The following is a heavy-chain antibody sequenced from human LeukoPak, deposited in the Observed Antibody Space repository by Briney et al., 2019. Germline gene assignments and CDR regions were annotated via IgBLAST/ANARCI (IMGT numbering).Heavy chain of an antibody. CDR2: IYYSGST. J-gene: IGHJ4*02. Sequence: SETLSLTCAVSGGSISSGGYSWSWIRQPPGKGLEWIGSIYYSGSTYYNPSLKSRVTISVDTSKNQFSLKLSSVTAADTAVYYCARRGVGSGWYFDYWGQGTLVTVSS. V-gene: IGHV4-39*01. CDR1: GGSISSGGYS. CDR3: ARRGVGSGWYFDY. D-gene: IGHD6-19*01.